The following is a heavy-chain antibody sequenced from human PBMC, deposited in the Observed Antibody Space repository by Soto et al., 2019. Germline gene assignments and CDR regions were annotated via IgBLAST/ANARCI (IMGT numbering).Heavy chain of an antibody. D-gene: IGHD6-13*01. V-gene: IGHV4-30-4*01. CDR2: IYYSGST. Sequence: SETLSLTCTVSGGSISSGDYYWSWIRQPPGKGLEWIGYIYYSGSTYYNPSLKSRVTISVDTSKNQFSLKLSSVTAADTAVYYCARVVGYSSSWYERYFDYWGQGTLVTVPS. J-gene: IGHJ4*02. CDR1: GGSISSGDYY. CDR3: ARVVGYSSSWYERYFDY.